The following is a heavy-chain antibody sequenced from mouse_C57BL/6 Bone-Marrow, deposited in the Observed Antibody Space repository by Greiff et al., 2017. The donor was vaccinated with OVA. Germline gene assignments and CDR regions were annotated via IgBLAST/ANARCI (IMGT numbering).Heavy chain of an antibody. D-gene: IGHD2-4*01. CDR2: IRSKSSNYAT. CDR1: GFTFNTYA. J-gene: IGHJ4*01. Sequence: EVQLVESGGGLVQPKGSLKLSCAASGFTFNTYAMHWVRQAPGKGFEWVARIRSKSSNYATYYADSVKDRFTISRDDSQSMLYLQMNNLKTEDTAMYYCVWGDYLYAMDYWGQGTSVTVSS. V-gene: IGHV10-3*01. CDR3: VWGDYLYAMDY.